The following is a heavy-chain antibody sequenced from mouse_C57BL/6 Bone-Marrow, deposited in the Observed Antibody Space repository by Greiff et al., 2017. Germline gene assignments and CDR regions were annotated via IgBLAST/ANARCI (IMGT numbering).Heavy chain of an antibody. V-gene: IGHV3-1*01. CDR3: ARDDGPAWFAY. J-gene: IGHJ3*01. D-gene: IGHD2-3*01. Sequence: EVQLQQSGPGMVKPSQSLSLTCTVTGYSITSGYDWHWIRHFPGNKLEWMGYISYSGSTNYNPSLKSRISITHDTSTNPFFLKLNSVTTEDTATYYCARDDGPAWFAYWGQGTLVTVSA. CDR2: ISYSGST. CDR1: GYSITSGYD.